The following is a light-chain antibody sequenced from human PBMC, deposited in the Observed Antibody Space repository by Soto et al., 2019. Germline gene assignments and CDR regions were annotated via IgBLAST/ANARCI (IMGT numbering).Light chain of an antibody. Sequence: QSALTQPASVSGSPGQSITISCTGTSSDVGSYNLVSWYQQHPGKAPKLIFYEGSKRPSGVSNRFSGSKSGNTASLTISGLQAEDEADYYCCSYAGSSTYVFGSGTKLTVL. CDR2: EGS. CDR3: CSYAGSSTYV. CDR1: SSDVGSYNL. J-gene: IGLJ1*01. V-gene: IGLV2-23*01.